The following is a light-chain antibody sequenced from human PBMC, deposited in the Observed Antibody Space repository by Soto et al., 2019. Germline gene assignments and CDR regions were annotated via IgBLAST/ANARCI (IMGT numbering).Light chain of an antibody. V-gene: IGLV1-44*01. CDR1: TSNIGSKT. CDR3: ASYTSRGTRV. Sequence: QSVLTQPPSASGTPGQRVTISCSGSTSNIGSKTVSWYQQLPGSAPRVLIYNNNERPSGVPDRFSGSKSGTSASLAISGLQSEDEADYYCASYTSRGTRVFGTGTKLTVL. J-gene: IGLJ1*01. CDR2: NNN.